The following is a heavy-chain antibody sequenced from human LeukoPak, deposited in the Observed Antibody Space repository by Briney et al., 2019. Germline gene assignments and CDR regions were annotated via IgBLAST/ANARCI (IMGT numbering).Heavy chain of an antibody. Sequence: LETLSLTCTVSGGSISSYYWSWIRQPPGKGLEWIGYIYYSGSTYYNPSLKSRVTISVDTSKNQFSLKLSSVTAADTAVYYCALRRGIRAAARYNWFDPWGQGTLVTVSS. CDR1: GGSISSYY. J-gene: IGHJ5*02. D-gene: IGHD6-13*01. CDR2: IYYSGST. CDR3: ALRRGIRAAARYNWFDP. V-gene: IGHV4-59*04.